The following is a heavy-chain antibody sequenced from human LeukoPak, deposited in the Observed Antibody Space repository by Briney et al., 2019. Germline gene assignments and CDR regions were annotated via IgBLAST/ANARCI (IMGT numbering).Heavy chain of an antibody. Sequence: PSETLSLTCTVSGDSINSSDYYWSWIRQPPGKGLEWIGYIYYSGSTNYNPSLKSRVTISVDTSKNQFSLKLSSVTAADTAVYYCARDQGDYGDYAFDYWGQGTLVTVSS. D-gene: IGHD4-17*01. CDR2: IYYSGST. J-gene: IGHJ4*02. CDR1: GDSINSSDYY. CDR3: ARDQGDYGDYAFDY. V-gene: IGHV4-61*08.